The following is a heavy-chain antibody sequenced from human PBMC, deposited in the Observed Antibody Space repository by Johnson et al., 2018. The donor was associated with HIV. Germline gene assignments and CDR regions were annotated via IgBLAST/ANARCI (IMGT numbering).Heavy chain of an antibody. Sequence: QVQLVESGGGVVQPGRSLRLSCAASGFTFSSYAMHWVRQAPGKGLEWVAVISYDGNNQYYRDSVKGRFTISRDNAKNSLYLQMNSLRAEDTALYYCARDFGLEWELDGAFDIWGQGTMVTVSS. CDR2: ISYDGNNQ. CDR3: ARDFGLEWELDGAFDI. D-gene: IGHD1-26*01. V-gene: IGHV3-30-3*01. J-gene: IGHJ3*02. CDR1: GFTFSSYA.